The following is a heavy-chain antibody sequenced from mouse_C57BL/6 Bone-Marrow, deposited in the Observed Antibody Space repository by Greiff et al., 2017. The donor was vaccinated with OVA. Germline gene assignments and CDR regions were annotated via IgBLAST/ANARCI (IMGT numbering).Heavy chain of an antibody. CDR3: TMGLGWAMDY. CDR1: GFNIKNTY. V-gene: IGHV14-4*01. J-gene: IGHJ4*01. D-gene: IGHD2-14*01. Sequence: VQLKQSVAELVRPGASVKLSCTASGFNIKNTYMHWVKQRPEQGLEWIGWIDPENGDTEYASKFQGKATITADTSSNTAYLQLSSLTSEDTAVYYCTMGLGWAMDYWGQGTSVTVSS. CDR2: IDPENGDT.